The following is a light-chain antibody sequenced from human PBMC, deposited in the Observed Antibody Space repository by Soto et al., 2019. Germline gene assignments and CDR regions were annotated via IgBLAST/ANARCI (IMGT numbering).Light chain of an antibody. V-gene: IGKV1-9*01. CDR2: AAS. J-gene: IGKJ4*01. CDR3: QQLNSYPPT. CDR1: QGISSY. Sequence: IHLTQSPSSLSASVGYRLTITCRASQGISSYLAWYQQKPVKAPKVLLYAASTLQSGVPSRFRGSGSGTDFTLTISSLQPEDFATYYCQQLNSYPPTFGGGTKVDIK.